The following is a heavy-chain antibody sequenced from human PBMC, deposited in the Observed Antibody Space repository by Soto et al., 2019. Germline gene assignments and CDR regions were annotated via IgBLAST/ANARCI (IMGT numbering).Heavy chain of an antibody. CDR2: MNHDGSEE. V-gene: IGHV3-7*01. J-gene: IGHJ4*02. CDR1: GFPFSGYW. CDR3: ARGGSHTLDY. D-gene: IGHD2-15*01. Sequence: EVQLVESGGGLVHPGGSLRLSCAASGFPFSGYWMSWVRQAPGKGLEWVANMNHDGSEEYSVDAVKGRFTISRDNAKNSLYLQMTSLRAEDTAVYYCARGGSHTLDYSGLGTLVTVSS.